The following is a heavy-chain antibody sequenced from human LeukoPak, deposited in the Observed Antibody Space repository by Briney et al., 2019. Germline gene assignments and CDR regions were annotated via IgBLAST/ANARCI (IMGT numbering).Heavy chain of an antibody. CDR1: GHSISRSSYY. J-gene: IGHJ4*02. V-gene: IGHV4-39*01. CDR2: IYYKVST. Sequence: SDTLSLTCTVSGHSISRSSYYWGWVRQPPAKGLEWIGSIYYKVSTYYNPSRKGRVPKPVDTSKNQFSLKLTSVTGADTAVYYCARLPEPGIAAAGAFDYWGQGTLVTVSS. D-gene: IGHD6-13*01. CDR3: ARLPEPGIAAAGAFDY.